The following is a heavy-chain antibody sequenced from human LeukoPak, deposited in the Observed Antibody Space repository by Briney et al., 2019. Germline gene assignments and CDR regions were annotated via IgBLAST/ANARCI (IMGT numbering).Heavy chain of an antibody. CDR1: GFTFSSYS. Sequence: GGSLRLSCAASGFTFSSYSMNWVRQAPGKGLEWVSSISSSSSYIYYADSVKGRFTISRDNAKNPLYLQMNSLRAEDTAVYYCAKGKTMIVVVIRFFDYWGQGTLVTVSS. CDR3: AKGKTMIVVVIRFFDY. J-gene: IGHJ4*02. CDR2: ISSSSSYI. V-gene: IGHV3-21*04. D-gene: IGHD3-22*01.